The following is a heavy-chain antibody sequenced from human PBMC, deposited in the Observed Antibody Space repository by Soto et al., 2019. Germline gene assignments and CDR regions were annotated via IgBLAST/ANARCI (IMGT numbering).Heavy chain of an antibody. CDR3: ARDDSTGGFDF. CDR1: GDSISRFY. Sequence: SETLSLTCTVSGDSISRFYWSWIRQPPGKGLEWLGYISYSGSTNYSPALRSRVTISADTSKNQFSLKLNAVTAADTAVYYCARDDSTGGFDFWGQGALVTV. CDR2: ISYSGST. D-gene: IGHD6-19*01. J-gene: IGHJ4*02. V-gene: IGHV4-59*01.